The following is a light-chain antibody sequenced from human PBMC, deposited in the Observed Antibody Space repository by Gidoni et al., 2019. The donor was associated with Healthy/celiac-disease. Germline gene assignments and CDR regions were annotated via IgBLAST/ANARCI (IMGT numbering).Light chain of an antibody. V-gene: IGKV3-20*01. CDR3: QQYGSSSLT. J-gene: IGKJ4*01. CDR1: QSVRSSY. Sequence: DIVLTQSPGTLSLSPGERATLSCRASQSVRSSYLAWYQQKPGQAPRLLIYGASSRATGIPDRFSGSGSGTDFTLTISRLEPEDFAVYYCQQYGSSSLTFGGGTKVEIK. CDR2: GAS.